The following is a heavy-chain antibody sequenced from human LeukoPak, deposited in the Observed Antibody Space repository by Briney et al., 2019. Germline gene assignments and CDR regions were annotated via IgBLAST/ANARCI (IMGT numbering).Heavy chain of an antibody. CDR1: GFTFSSYE. CDR2: ISSSGSTI. D-gene: IGHD6-13*01. Sequence: GGSLRLSCAASGFTFSSYEMNWVRQAPGKGLEWVSYISSSGSTIYYADSVKGRFTISRDNSKHTLYLQMNSLRAEDTAVYYCAKECHDSSSWYGAWFDPWGQGTLVTVSS. V-gene: IGHV3-48*03. CDR3: AKECHDSSSWYGAWFDP. J-gene: IGHJ5*02.